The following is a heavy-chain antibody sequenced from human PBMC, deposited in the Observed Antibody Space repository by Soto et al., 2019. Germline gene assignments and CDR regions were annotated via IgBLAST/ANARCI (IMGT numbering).Heavy chain of an antibody. V-gene: IGHV3-23*01. CDR3: AKEPVGPDWYFDL. CDR2: ISGSGIST. J-gene: IGHJ2*01. CDR1: GFTFRSYA. Sequence: DVQLLESGGGLVQPGGSLRLSCAASGFTFRSYAMSWVRQAPGKGLEWVSGISGSGISTHYADSVKGRFTVSRDNSKNGLCLQMNSLRAEDTAVYNCAKEPVGPDWYFDLWGRGTLVTVSS.